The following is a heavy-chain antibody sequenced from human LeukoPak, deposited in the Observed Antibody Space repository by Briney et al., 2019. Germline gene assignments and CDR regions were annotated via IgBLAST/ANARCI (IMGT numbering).Heavy chain of an antibody. CDR2: INRDGSST. CDR1: GFTFSSYW. Sequence: PGESLRLSCAASGFTFSSYWMHSFRQAPGKGLVWVSRINRDGSSTTYADSVKGRFTISRDNAKNTLYLQMNSLRAEDTAVYYCARGRGYSYGSDYWGQGTLVTVSS. CDR3: ARGRGYSYGSDY. D-gene: IGHD5-18*01. V-gene: IGHV3-74*01. J-gene: IGHJ4*02.